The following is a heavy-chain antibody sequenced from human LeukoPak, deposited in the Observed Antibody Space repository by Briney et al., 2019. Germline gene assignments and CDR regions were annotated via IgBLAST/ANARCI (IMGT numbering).Heavy chain of an antibody. V-gene: IGHV4-59*08. CDR3: AKYGGSGWVIDY. CDR2: IYYIGST. D-gene: IGHD6-19*01. J-gene: IGHJ4*02. CDR1: GGSISSYY. Sequence: PSETLSLTCTVSGGSISSYYWTWIRQPPGKGLEWIGYIYYIGSTSYNPSLKSRVTISVDTSKNQFSLKLTSVTAADTAVYYCAKYGGSGWVIDYWGQGTLVTVSS.